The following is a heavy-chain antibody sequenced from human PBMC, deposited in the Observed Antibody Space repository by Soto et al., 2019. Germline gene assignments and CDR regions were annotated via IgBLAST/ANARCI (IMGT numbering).Heavy chain of an antibody. CDR3: ARDGTWYYDSSGYPYNWFDP. CDR2: INPSGGST. V-gene: IGHV1-46*01. CDR1: GYTFTSYY. Sequence: ASVKVSCKASGYTFTSYYMHGVRQAPGQGLEWMGIINPSGGSTSYAQKFQGRVTMTRDTSTSTVYMELSSLRSEDTAVYYCARDGTWYYDSSGYPYNWFDPWGQGTLVTVSS. D-gene: IGHD3-22*01. J-gene: IGHJ5*02.